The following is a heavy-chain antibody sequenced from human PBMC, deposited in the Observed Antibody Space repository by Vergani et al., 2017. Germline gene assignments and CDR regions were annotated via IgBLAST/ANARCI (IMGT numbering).Heavy chain of an antibody. D-gene: IGHD1-26*01. V-gene: IGHV3-21*01. J-gene: IGHJ4*02. Sequence: EVQLVESGGGLVKPGGSLRLSCAASGFTFSSYSMNWVRRAPGKGLEWVSSISSSSSYIYYADSVKGRFTISRDNAKNSLYLQMNSLRAEDTAVYYCARAQYSGSGGTVDYWGQGTLVTVSS. CDR1: GFTFSSYS. CDR2: ISSSSSYI. CDR3: ARAQYSGSGGTVDY.